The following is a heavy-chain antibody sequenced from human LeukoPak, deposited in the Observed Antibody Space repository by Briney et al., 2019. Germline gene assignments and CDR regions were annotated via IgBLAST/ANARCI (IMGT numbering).Heavy chain of an antibody. Sequence: PGGSLRLSCAGSGFAFSSHWMGWVRQAPGKGLEWLANIKEDGHEKYYVDSVQGRSTISRDNAKNSLFPQMDSLRAEDTAVYFCARHGYYVFDYWGQGTLVTVSS. V-gene: IGHV3-7*01. CDR2: IKEDGHEK. CDR3: ARHGYYVFDY. D-gene: IGHD4-17*01. J-gene: IGHJ4*02. CDR1: GFAFSSHW.